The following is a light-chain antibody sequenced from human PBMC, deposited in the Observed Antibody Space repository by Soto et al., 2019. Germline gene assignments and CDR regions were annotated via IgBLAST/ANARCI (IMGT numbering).Light chain of an antibody. CDR3: SPYGGGNNLL. J-gene: IGLJ2*01. Sequence: QSALTQPPSASGSPGQSVTISCTGTSSDVGGYNYVSWYQQHPGKAPKLMIYEVTKRPSGVPDRFSGSKSANTASLTVSGLQAEDEADYYCSPYGGGNNLLFGGGTKVTVL. CDR1: SSDVGGYNY. CDR2: EVT. V-gene: IGLV2-8*01.